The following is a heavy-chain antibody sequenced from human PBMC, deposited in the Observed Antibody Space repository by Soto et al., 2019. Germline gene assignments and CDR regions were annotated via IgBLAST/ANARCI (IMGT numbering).Heavy chain of an antibody. CDR1: GYTFTTYG. J-gene: IGHJ4*02. Sequence: QVHLVQSGAEVKKPGASVKVSCKGSGYTFTTYGITWVRQAPGQGLEWMGWISAHNGNTNYAQKPQGRVTVTRATSTSPAYMELRSLRSDDTAVYYCARGRYGDYWGQGALVTVSS. CDR2: ISAHNGNT. V-gene: IGHV1-18*01. CDR3: ARGRYGDY. D-gene: IGHD1-1*01.